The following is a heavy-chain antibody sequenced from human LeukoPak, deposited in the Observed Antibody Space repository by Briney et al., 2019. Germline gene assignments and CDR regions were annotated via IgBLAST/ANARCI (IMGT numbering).Heavy chain of an antibody. D-gene: IGHD6-19*01. Sequence: QPGGSLRLSCAASGFTFSSYAMSWVRQAPGKGLEWVSAISGSGGSAYYADSVKGRSTISRDNSKNTLYLQMNSLRDEDTAVYYCAKDMSDSSGWYPYYGMDVWGKGTTVTVSS. J-gene: IGHJ6*04. V-gene: IGHV3-23*01. CDR2: ISGSGGSA. CDR3: AKDMSDSSGWYPYYGMDV. CDR1: GFTFSSYA.